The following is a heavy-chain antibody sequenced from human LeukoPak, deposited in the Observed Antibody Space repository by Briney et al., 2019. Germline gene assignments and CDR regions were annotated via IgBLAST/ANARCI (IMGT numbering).Heavy chain of an antibody. D-gene: IGHD6-13*01. V-gene: IGHV4-59*01. CDR2: IYYSGST. CDR3: AREGGSSWYGIDY. J-gene: IGHJ4*02. Sequence: SETLSLTCTVSGGSISSYYWSWIRQPPGKGLEWVGYIYYSGSTNYNPSLKSRVTISVDTSKNQFSLKLSSVTAADTAVYYCAREGGSSWYGIDYWGQGTLVAVSS. CDR1: GGSISSYY.